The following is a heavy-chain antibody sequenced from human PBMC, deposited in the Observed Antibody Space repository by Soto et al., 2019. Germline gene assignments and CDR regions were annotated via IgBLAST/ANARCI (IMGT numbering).Heavy chain of an antibody. Sequence: SVKVSCKASGGTFSSYAISWVRQAPGQGLEWMGGIIPIFDTADYAQKFQGRVTITADESTNTAYMELSSLRSEDTAVYYCAKELRSITREIYDMDVWGQGTTVTVSS. J-gene: IGHJ6*02. V-gene: IGHV1-69*13. CDR1: GGTFSSYA. CDR3: AKELRSITREIYDMDV. CDR2: IIPIFDTA. D-gene: IGHD2-2*01.